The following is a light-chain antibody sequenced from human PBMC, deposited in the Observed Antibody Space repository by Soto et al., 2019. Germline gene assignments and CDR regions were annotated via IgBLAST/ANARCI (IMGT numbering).Light chain of an antibody. Sequence: QSALTQPASVSGSPGQSITISCTGTSSDVCGYNYVSWYQQHPGKAPKLIIYDVSNGPSGVSNRFSGSKSGNTASLTISGLQAEDEADYYCSSYTSSYTVVFGGGTKLTVL. CDR3: SSYTSSYTVV. CDR2: DVS. V-gene: IGLV2-14*03. J-gene: IGLJ2*01. CDR1: SSDVCGYNY.